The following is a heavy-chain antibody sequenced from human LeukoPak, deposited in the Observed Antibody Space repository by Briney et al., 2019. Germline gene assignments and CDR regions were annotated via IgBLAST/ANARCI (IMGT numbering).Heavy chain of an antibody. CDR2: IYYSGST. J-gene: IGHJ6*03. Sequence: SETLSLTCTVSGGSISSSSYYWGWIRQPPGKGLEWIGSIYYSGSTYYNPSLKSRVTISVDTSKNQFSLKLSSVTAADTAVYYCARCQKYYYYYYMDVWGKGTTVTVSS. CDR1: GGSISSSSYY. CDR3: ARCQKYYYYYYMDV. V-gene: IGHV4-39*01.